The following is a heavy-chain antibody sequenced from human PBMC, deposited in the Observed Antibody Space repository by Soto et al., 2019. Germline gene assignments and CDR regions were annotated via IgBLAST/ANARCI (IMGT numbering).Heavy chain of an antibody. CDR1: GFTFSNAW. D-gene: IGHD6-19*01. V-gene: IGHV3-15*01. Sequence: VQLVESGGGLVKPGGSLRLSCAASGFTFSNAWMSWVRQAPGKGLEWVGRIKSKTDGGTTDYAAPVKGRFTISRDDSKNTLYLQMNSLKTEDTAVYYCTTDLRDSSGWAADDYWGQGTLVTVSS. CDR3: TTDLRDSSGWAADDY. CDR2: IKSKTDGGTT. J-gene: IGHJ4*02.